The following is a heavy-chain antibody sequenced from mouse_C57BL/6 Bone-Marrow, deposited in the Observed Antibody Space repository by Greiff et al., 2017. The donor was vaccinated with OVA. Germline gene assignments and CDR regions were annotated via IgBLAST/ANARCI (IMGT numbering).Heavy chain of an antibody. CDR1: GFTFSNYW. CDR3: TPYYNGSVGYAMGY. D-gene: IGHD1-1*01. V-gene: IGHV6-3*01. Sequence: EVMLVESGGGLVQPGGSMKLSCVASGFTFSNYWMNWVRQSPEKGLEWVAQIRLKSDNYATHYAESVKGRFTISRDASKSSVYMQMNNLKAEDTVIYYCTPYYNGSVGYAMGYCGQGTSVTLSS. J-gene: IGHJ4*01. CDR2: IRLKSDNYAT.